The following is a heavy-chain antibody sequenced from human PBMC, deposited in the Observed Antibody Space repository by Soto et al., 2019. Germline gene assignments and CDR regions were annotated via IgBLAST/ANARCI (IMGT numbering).Heavy chain of an antibody. D-gene: IGHD3-10*01. Sequence: GESLKISCEGSGYTFTNFWIGWVRQMPGKGLEWMGIIYPSDSNIKYSPSFQGRVTISADKSISTAYLQWSSLRASDTAMYYCAGGGVRGVITRTRDYYGMDVWGQGTTVTVSS. V-gene: IGHV5-51*01. J-gene: IGHJ6*02. CDR3: AGGGVRGVITRTRDYYGMDV. CDR1: GYTFTNFW. CDR2: IYPSDSNI.